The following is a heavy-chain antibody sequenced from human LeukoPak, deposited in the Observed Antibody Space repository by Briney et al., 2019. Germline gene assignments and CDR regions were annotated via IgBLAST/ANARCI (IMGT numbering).Heavy chain of an antibody. CDR3: ARATLDN. CDR1: GFTVSNNY. CDR2: TYSGGST. J-gene: IGHJ4*02. V-gene: IGHV3-53*01. Sequence: AGGSLKLSCAASGFTVSNNYISWVRQAPGKGLEWVAVTYSGGSTKYADSVKARFTISRDNSKNTVYLQMNSLRADDTAVYYCARATLDNWGQGTLVTVSS.